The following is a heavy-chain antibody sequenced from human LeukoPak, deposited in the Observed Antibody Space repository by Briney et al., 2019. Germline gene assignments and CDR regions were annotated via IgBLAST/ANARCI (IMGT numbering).Heavy chain of an antibody. D-gene: IGHD4-23*01. Sequence: PGGSLRLSCAASGFAFSSYEMNWVRQAPGKGLEWVSYISSSGSTIYYADSVKGRFTISRDNAKNSLYLQMNSLRAEDTAVYCCASPMRLRWSLWGQGTLVTVSS. CDR3: ASPMRLRWSL. CDR2: ISSSGSTI. V-gene: IGHV3-48*03. J-gene: IGHJ4*02. CDR1: GFAFSSYE.